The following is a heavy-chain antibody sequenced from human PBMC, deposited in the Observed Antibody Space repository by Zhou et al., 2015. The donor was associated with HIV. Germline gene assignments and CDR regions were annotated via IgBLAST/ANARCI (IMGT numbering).Heavy chain of an antibody. D-gene: IGHD5-12*01. Sequence: EVHLVQSGGGLVQPGRSVRLSCTASGFTFDDHAMQWVRQVPGKGLEWVCGINWNGGVRGCATSMRGRFTITRDNTKNSVSLQIDSLRPEDTALYYCVKGHIENLVATDFDFWGQGTLVTVSS. CDR2: INWNGGVR. CDR1: GFTFDDHA. V-gene: IGHV3-9*01. J-gene: IGHJ4*02. CDR3: VKGHIENLVATDFDF.